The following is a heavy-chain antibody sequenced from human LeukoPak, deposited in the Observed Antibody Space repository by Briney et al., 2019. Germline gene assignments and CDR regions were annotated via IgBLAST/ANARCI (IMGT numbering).Heavy chain of an antibody. V-gene: IGHV3-53*01. CDR1: GFTVSSNY. D-gene: IGHD1-26*01. CDR3: AKEYSGSFSPFPSYFDY. CDR2: IYRGGST. Sequence: PGGSLRLSCAASGFTVSSNYMSWVRQAPGKGLEWVSIIYRGGSTFYADSVKGRFTISRDNSKNTLYLQMNSLRAEDTAVYYCAKEYSGSFSPFPSYFDYWGQGTLVTVSS. J-gene: IGHJ4*02.